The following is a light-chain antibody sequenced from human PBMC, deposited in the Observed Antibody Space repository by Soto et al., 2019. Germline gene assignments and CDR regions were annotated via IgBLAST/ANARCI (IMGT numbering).Light chain of an antibody. V-gene: IGKV1-5*01. CDR3: QQYHTYSYS. Sequence: DILMTQSPSALSASVGDSVTITCRASQSIHSWVAWYQQKPGKAPKLLIYDASTLEGGVSSRFGGSGAGTEFTLAISSLQPDDIAAYYCQQYHTYSYSFGQGTKLEIK. J-gene: IGKJ2*01. CDR2: DAS. CDR1: QSIHSW.